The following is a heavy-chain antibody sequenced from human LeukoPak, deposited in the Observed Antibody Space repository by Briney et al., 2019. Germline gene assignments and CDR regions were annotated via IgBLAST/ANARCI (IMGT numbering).Heavy chain of an antibody. D-gene: IGHD3-3*01. V-gene: IGHV4-59*01. CDR1: GGSTSSYY. J-gene: IGHJ6*02. Sequence: SETLSLTCTVSGGSTSSYYWSWIRQPPGKGLEWIGYIYYSGSTNYNPSLKSRVTISVDTSKNQFSLKLSSVTAADTAVYYCARGSGPYYYYGMDVWGQGTTVTVSS. CDR2: IYYSGST. CDR3: ARGSGPYYYYGMDV.